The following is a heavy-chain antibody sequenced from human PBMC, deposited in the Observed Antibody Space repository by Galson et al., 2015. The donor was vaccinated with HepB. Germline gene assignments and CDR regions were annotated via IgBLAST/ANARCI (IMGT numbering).Heavy chain of an antibody. CDR1: GFTSSSYG. Sequence: SLRLSCAASGFTSSSYGMHWVRQAPGKGLEWVAVISYDGSNKYYADSVKGRFTISRDNSKNTLYLQMNSLRAEDTAVYYCAKPVAATPYYYYGMDVWGQGTTVTVSS. J-gene: IGHJ6*02. CDR3: AKPVAATPYYYYGMDV. CDR2: ISYDGSNK. D-gene: IGHD2-15*01. V-gene: IGHV3-30*18.